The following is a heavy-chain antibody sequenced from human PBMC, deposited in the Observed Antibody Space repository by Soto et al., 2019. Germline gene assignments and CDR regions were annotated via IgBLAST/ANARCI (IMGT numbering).Heavy chain of an antibody. Sequence: SETLSLTCSASGGSITSSSHFWGWVRKPPGKGLEWIGTIYFTGNTYYTPSLKSRLTVSIDTSKTEFSLRLNSVTAADTAVYYCAGQTFTIAAASYGRSNWFDPWGPGTLVTVSS. V-gene: IGHV4-39*01. CDR1: GGSITSSSHF. J-gene: IGHJ5*02. D-gene: IGHD6-25*01. CDR2: IYFTGNT. CDR3: AGQTFTIAAASYGRSNWFDP.